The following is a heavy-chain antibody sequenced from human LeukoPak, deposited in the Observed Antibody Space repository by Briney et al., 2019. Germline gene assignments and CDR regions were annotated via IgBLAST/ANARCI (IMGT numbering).Heavy chain of an antibody. Sequence: GGSLRLSCAASGFTFRTYWMSWVRQAPGKGLEWVASINQGGSETYYVESVKGRFTISRDNAMNSFFLQMNSLRAEDTAVYYCARLLGDRTIYDYWGQGTLVTVSS. J-gene: IGHJ4*02. V-gene: IGHV3-7*01. D-gene: IGHD2-21*01. CDR2: INQGGSET. CDR3: ARLLGDRTIYDY. CDR1: GFTFRTYW.